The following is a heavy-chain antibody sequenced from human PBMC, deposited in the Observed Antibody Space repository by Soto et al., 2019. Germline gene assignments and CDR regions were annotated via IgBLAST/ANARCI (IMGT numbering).Heavy chain of an antibody. J-gene: IGHJ4*02. CDR3: ARSNRGFSYGKIDS. CDR1: GFTFSSHS. Sequence: SLRLSCVVSGFTFSSHSMNWVRQAPGKGLDWVSSITTSSDSICYTDSVKGRFTLSRDDAKNSLFLQMNSLRAEDTAVYYCARSNRGFSYGKIDSWGQGTLVTVSS. CDR2: ITTSSDSI. V-gene: IGHV3-21*01. D-gene: IGHD5-18*01.